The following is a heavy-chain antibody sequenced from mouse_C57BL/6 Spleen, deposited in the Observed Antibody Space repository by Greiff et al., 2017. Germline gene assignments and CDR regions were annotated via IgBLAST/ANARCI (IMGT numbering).Heavy chain of an antibody. CDR3: AGGITTVFDY. CDR2: ISSGGSYT. D-gene: IGHD1-1*01. V-gene: IGHV5-6*01. CDR1: GFTFSSYG. Sequence: DVHLVESGGDLVKPGGSLKLSCAASGFTFSSYGMSWVRQTPDKRLEWVATISSGGSYTYYPDSVKGRFTISRDNAKNTLYLQMSSLKSEDTAMYYCAGGITTVFDYWGQGTTLTVSS. J-gene: IGHJ2*01.